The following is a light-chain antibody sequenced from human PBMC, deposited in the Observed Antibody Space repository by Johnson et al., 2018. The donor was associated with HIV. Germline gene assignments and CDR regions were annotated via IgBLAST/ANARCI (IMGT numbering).Light chain of an antibody. V-gene: IGLV1-51*01. CDR3: GTWDSSLRNGF. J-gene: IGLJ1*01. CDR2: DND. Sequence: QSVLTQPPSVSAAPGQKVTISCSGSNSNIGNNYVSWYQHLPGTAPKLLIYDNDQRPSGIPDRFSASKSGTSATLDITGLQTGDGADYYCGTWDSSLRNGFFGTGTKVTVL. CDR1: NSNIGNNY.